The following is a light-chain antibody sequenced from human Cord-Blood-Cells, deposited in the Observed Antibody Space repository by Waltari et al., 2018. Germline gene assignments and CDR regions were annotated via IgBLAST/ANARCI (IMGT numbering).Light chain of an antibody. CDR1: QGISSY. V-gene: IGKV1-9*01. CDR2: AAS. J-gene: IGKJ2*01. CDR3: QQLNSYPYT. Sequence: DIQLTQSPPFLSASVGDRVTLTCRASQGISSYLAWYQQKPGKAPKLLIYAASTLQSGVPSRFSGSGSGTEVTLTFSSLQPEDFATYDCQQLNSYPYTFGQGTKLEIK.